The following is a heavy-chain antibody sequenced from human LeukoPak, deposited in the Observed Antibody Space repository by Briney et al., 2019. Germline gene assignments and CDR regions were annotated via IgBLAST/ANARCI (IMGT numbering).Heavy chain of an antibody. Sequence: GASVEVSCKASGYTFTGYYMHWVRQAPGQGLEWMGGIIPIFGTANYAQKFQGRVTITADKSTSTAYMELSSLRSEDTAVYYCARSCSGGSCYSGFGVDFDYWGQGTLVTVSS. CDR2: IIPIFGTA. CDR3: ARSCSGGSCYSGFGVDFDY. CDR1: GYTFTGYY. V-gene: IGHV1-69*06. J-gene: IGHJ4*02. D-gene: IGHD2-15*01.